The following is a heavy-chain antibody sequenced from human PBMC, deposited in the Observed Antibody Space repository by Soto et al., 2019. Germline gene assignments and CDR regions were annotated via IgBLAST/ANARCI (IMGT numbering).Heavy chain of an antibody. Sequence: GGSLRLSCAASGFTFSSYGMHWVRQAPGKGLEWVAVISYDGSNKYYADSVKGRFTISRDNSKNTLYLQMNSLRAEDTAVYYCAKDLGIVAAAGDPLDYYYYGMDVWGQGTTVTVSS. D-gene: IGHD6-13*01. CDR1: GFTFSSYG. J-gene: IGHJ6*02. V-gene: IGHV3-30*18. CDR3: AKDLGIVAAAGDPLDYYYYGMDV. CDR2: ISYDGSNK.